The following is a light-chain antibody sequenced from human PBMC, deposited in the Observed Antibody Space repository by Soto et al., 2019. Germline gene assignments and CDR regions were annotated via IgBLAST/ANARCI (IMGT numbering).Light chain of an antibody. V-gene: IGKV1-39*01. J-gene: IGKJ3*01. Sequence: DIQMTQSPSSLSASVGDRVTITCRASQSISSYLNWYQQKPGKAPKLLIYAASSLQSGVPSRFSGSGSGTDFTLTISSLQPKDFATYYCQQSYSTPFTFCPGTKVDIK. CDR1: QSISSY. CDR2: AAS. CDR3: QQSYSTPFT.